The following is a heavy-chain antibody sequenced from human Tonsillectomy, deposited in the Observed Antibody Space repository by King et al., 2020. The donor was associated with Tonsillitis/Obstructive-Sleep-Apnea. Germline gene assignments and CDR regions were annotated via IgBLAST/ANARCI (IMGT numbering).Heavy chain of an antibody. CDR1: GYTFTNYA. V-gene: IGHV1-3*01. J-gene: IGHJ6*03. Sequence: QLVQSGAEVKKPGASVKVYCKASGYTFTNYAMHWVRQAPGQRLEWMGWINAGNGNTKYSQKFQGRVTITRDTSASTAYMELSSLRSEDTAVYYCARDEGEIVGRPYYYYYMDVGGKGTTVTVSS. D-gene: IGHD2-15*01. CDR3: ARDEGEIVGRPYYYYYMDV. CDR2: INAGNGNT.